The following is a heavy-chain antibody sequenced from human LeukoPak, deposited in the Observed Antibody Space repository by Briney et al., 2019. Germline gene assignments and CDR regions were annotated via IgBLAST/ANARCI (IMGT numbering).Heavy chain of an antibody. CDR2: ISAYNGNT. D-gene: IGHD2-8*01. J-gene: IGHJ4*02. CDR3: AREGGVPVEFDY. V-gene: IGHV1-18*01. CDR1: GYTSTSYG. Sequence: GASVKVSCKAPGYTSTSYGISWVRHAPGQRLEWMGWISAYNGNTNYAQKLQGRVTMTTGTSTSTAYMELRSLRSDDTAVYYCAREGGVPVEFDYWGQGTLVTVSS.